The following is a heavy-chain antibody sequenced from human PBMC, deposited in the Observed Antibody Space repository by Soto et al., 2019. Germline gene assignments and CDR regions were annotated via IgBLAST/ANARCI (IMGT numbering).Heavy chain of an antibody. Sequence: QVQLVQSGAEVKRPGASVKISCKASGYTFTRYFMYWVRQAPGRGLEWMGVINPKTDSTSNAQKFQGTVTMTRDTSTNTFYMELSSLRSDDTAVYYCAREGEKPSSGTINWFDPWGQGTLVTVSS. CDR3: AREGEKPSSGTINWFDP. V-gene: IGHV1-46*01. J-gene: IGHJ5*02. CDR1: GYTFTRYF. D-gene: IGHD1-1*01. CDR2: INPKTDST.